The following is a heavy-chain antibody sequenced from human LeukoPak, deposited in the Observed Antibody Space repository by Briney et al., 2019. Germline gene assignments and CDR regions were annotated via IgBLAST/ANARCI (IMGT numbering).Heavy chain of an antibody. V-gene: IGHV4-39*07. Sequence: SETLSLTCTVSGGSISTSSYSWGWIRQPPGRGLDWVGSIYYSGTTYYSPPLKSRIDISVDTSKNQFFLKLSSMTAADTAVYFCARIVVGATFDYWGQGTLVSVSS. CDR2: IYYSGTT. J-gene: IGHJ4*02. CDR1: GGSISTSSYS. CDR3: ARIVVGATFDY. D-gene: IGHD1-26*01.